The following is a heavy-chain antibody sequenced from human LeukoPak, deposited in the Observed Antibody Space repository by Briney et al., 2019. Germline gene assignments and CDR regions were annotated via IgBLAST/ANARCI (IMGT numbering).Heavy chain of an antibody. J-gene: IGHJ3*02. V-gene: IGHV3-53*01. CDR1: GLTVRSNY. D-gene: IGHD2-15*01. Sequence: GGSLRLSCAASGLTVRSNYMNWVRQVPGKGLEWVSLIFGDNSTYYADSVRGRFTISRDNSKNTVYLQMNSLRAEDTAVYYCTRKYCSGASCLDDIFDIWGQGTMVTASS. CDR2: IFGDNST. CDR3: TRKYCSGASCLDDIFDI.